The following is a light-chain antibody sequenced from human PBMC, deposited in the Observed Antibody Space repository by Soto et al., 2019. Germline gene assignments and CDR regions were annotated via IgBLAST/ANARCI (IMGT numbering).Light chain of an antibody. V-gene: IGLV2-14*01. CDR2: EVS. Sequence: QSALTQPASVSGSPGQSITISCTGTSSDVGAYKYISWYQQHPGKATKLIIYEVSDRPSGVSNRFSGYKSCNTASLTISGLQAEDEADYFCTSYRGSSTLVFGGGTKLTVL. CDR3: TSYRGSSTLV. CDR1: SSDVGAYKY. J-gene: IGLJ2*01.